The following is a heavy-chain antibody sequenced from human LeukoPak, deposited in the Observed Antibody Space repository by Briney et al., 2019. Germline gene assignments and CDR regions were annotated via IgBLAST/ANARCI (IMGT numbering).Heavy chain of an antibody. V-gene: IGHV3-20*04. CDR1: GFTFSSYE. CDR2: INWNGGST. CDR3: VRGGFGESDYYMDV. J-gene: IGHJ6*03. D-gene: IGHD3-10*01. Sequence: GGSLRLSCAASGFTFSSYEMNWVRQAPGKGLEWVSGINWNGGSTGYVDSVKGRFNISRDNAKNSVYLEMNSLRAEDTALYYCVRGGFGESDYYMDVWGKGTTVTVSS.